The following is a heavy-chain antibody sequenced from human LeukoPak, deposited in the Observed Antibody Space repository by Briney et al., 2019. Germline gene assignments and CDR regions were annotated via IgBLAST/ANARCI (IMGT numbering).Heavy chain of an antibody. CDR2: MNPNSGNT. V-gene: IGHV1-8*01. D-gene: IGHD1-7*01. CDR3: ARVNWNLGKTFDY. CDR1: GYTFTSYD. J-gene: IGHJ4*02. Sequence: GASVKVSCKASGYTFTSYDINWVRQATGQGLEWMGWMNPNSGNTGYAQKFQGRVTMNRNTSISTAYMELSSLRSEDTAVYYCARVNWNLGKTFDYWGQGTLATVSS.